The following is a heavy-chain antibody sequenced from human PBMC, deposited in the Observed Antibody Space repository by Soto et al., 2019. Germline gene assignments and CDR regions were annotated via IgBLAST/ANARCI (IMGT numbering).Heavy chain of an antibody. J-gene: IGHJ6*02. CDR3: ARDLEVFCGGSCSGHSYYYGMDV. D-gene: IGHD2-15*01. CDR1: GGSISSGDYY. Sequence: QVQLQESGPGLVKASQTLSLTCTVSGGSISSGDYYWSWIRQPPGKGLEWIGYIYYSGSTYYNPSLKSRVTISVDTSKNQFSLKLSSVTAADTAVYYCARDLEVFCGGSCSGHSYYYGMDVWGQGTTVTVSS. V-gene: IGHV4-30-4*01. CDR2: IYYSGST.